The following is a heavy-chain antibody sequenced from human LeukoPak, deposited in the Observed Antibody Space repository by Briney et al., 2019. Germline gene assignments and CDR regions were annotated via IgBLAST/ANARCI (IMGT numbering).Heavy chain of an antibody. V-gene: IGHV3-7*01. CDR3: TRTYLYESSGYRPSDY. CDR2: VKEDGSEK. CDR1: GFTFGNYW. D-gene: IGHD3-22*01. J-gene: IGHJ4*02. Sequence: GGSLRLSCVTSGFTFGNYWMSWVRQAPGKGLEWVAKVKEDGSEKNYVDSVKGRFTISRDNAENAVHLEMNSLRAEDTAIYYCTRTYLYESSGYRPSDYWGQGTLVTVSS.